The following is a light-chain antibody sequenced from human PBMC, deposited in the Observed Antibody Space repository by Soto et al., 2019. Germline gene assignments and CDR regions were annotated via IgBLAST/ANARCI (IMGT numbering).Light chain of an antibody. CDR2: GAS. V-gene: IGKV3-20*01. Sequence: EIVLTQSPGTLSLSPGERATLACRASQSVSSSYVACDQHRPRQAPRLLIYGASSSAAGISDRFSGSGSGTDFTLTISRLEPEDVAVYYCQQYGSSPRTFGEGTKLEIK. CDR1: QSVSSSY. CDR3: QQYGSSPRT. J-gene: IGKJ2*01.